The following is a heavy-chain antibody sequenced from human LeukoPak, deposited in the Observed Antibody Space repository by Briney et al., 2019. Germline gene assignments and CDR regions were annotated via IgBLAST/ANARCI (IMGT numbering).Heavy chain of an antibody. Sequence: GGSLRLSCAASGFTFSSYEMNWVRQAPGKGLEWVSYISSSGSTIYYADSVKGRFTISRDNAKNSLYLQMNSLRAEDTAVYYCARDPSSSSSYYYYYYYMDVWGKGTTVTVSS. CDR1: GFTFSSYE. CDR3: ARDPSSSSSYYYYYYYMDV. J-gene: IGHJ6*03. CDR2: ISSSGSTI. V-gene: IGHV3-48*03. D-gene: IGHD6-6*01.